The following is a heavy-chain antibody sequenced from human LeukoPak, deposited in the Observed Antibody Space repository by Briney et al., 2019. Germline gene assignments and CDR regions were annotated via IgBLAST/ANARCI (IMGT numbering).Heavy chain of an antibody. CDR2: IYYSGST. CDR3: ARFTGINAPFDP. J-gene: IGHJ5*02. D-gene: IGHD3-10*01. V-gene: IGHV4-61*08. Sequence: SETLSLTCTVSGGSISSGGYYWSWIRQHPGKGLEWIGYIYYSGSTNYNPSLKSRVTISVDTSKNRFSLKLSSVTAADTAVYYCARFTGINAPFDPWGQGTLVTVSS. CDR1: GGSISSGGYY.